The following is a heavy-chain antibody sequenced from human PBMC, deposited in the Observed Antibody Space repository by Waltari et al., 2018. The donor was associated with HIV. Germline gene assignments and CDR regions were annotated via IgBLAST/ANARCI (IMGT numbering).Heavy chain of an antibody. D-gene: IGHD5-18*01. Sequence: EVQLVVYGGGLVQPGVSLRLSCAASGFTFSNFHLHWLRPAPRKGLEYDSGNEKNGGNTFYAKSVKGRFTISRYNSNNMLYRQMGRLRTDDMAVYYCGREKYSKLINDVWDFWGKGTMVSVSS. J-gene: IGHJ3*01. CDR3: GREKYSKLINDVWDF. CDR1: GFTFSNFH. CDR2: NEKNGGNT. V-gene: IGHV3-64*01.